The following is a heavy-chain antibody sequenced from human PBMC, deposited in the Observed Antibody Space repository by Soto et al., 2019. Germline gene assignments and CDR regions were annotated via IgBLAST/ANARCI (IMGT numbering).Heavy chain of an antibody. D-gene: IGHD5-18*01. V-gene: IGHV3-73*01. CDR2: IRSKANSYAT. Sequence: GGSLRLSCAASGFTFSGSAMHWVRQASGKGLEWVGRIRSKANSYATAYAASVKGRFTISRDDSKNTAYLQMNSLKTEDTAVYYCTRQDEPRGIQLWLNYYYGMDVWGQGTTVTVSS. CDR1: GFTFSGSA. CDR3: TRQDEPRGIQLWLNYYYGMDV. J-gene: IGHJ6*02.